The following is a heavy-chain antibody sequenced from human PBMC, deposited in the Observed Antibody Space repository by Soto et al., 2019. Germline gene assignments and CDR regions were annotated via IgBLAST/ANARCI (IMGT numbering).Heavy chain of an antibody. CDR2: TYYRSKRYS. Sequence: SQTLSLTCVISGDSVSSNSAAWNSIRQSPSRGLEWLGRTYYRSKRYSNYAVSVNSRITINPDTSKNQFSLQLNSVTPEDTAVYYCARIHSSWPSGMEVWGQGPTVSVS. J-gene: IGHJ6*01. D-gene: IGHD6-13*01. V-gene: IGHV6-1*01. CDR1: GDSVSSNSAA. CDR3: ARIHSSWPSGMEV.